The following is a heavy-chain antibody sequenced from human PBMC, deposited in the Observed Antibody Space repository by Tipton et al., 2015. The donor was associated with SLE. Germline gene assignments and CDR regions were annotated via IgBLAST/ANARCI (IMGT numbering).Heavy chain of an antibody. Sequence: SLRLSCVASGFTFYNYWMTWVRQAPGKGLEWVANINQDGTETFYVDSVKGRFSISRDNARNSLFLQMNSLRAEDKAVYYCARHGNQDYWGQGTLVTVSS. CDR2: INQDGTET. V-gene: IGHV3-7*01. CDR1: GFTFYNYW. CDR3: ARHGNQDY. D-gene: IGHD4-23*01. J-gene: IGHJ4*02.